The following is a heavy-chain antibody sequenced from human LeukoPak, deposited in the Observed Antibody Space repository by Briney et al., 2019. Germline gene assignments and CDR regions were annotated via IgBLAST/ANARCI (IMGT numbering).Heavy chain of an antibody. CDR3: ARGLEWLTRRHTWFDP. CDR1: SYTFTNYA. D-gene: IGHD3-3*01. V-gene: IGHV1-18*01. Sequence: ASVNLSCKPSSYTFTNYAFTWVRQAPGQGLERMGWISAYNGNTNYARKLPGRVTMTTDTSTSTAYMELRSVRSEETAVYYCARGLEWLTRRHTWFDPWGQGTLVTVSS. CDR2: ISAYNGNT. J-gene: IGHJ5*02.